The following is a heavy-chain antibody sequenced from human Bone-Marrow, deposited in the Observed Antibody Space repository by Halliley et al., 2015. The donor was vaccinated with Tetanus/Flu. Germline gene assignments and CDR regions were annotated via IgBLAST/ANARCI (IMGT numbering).Heavy chain of an antibody. J-gene: IGHJ1*01. D-gene: IGHD4-17*01. V-gene: IGHV4-59*12. CDR2: IHYTGTPT. CDR3: ARDPAGDYGY. Sequence: EWIGYIHYTGTPTNYNPSLKSRVTMSVDTTNNQVSLKLTSVTPADTAVYFCARDPAGDYGYWGRGTLVTVSS.